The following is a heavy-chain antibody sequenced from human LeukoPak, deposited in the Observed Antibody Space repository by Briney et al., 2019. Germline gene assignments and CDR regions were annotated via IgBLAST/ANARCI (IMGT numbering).Heavy chain of an antibody. J-gene: IGHJ4*02. CDR2: ISYDGSSK. CDR3: AKIRSVYCSGGSCFEFDY. V-gene: IGHV3-30*04. D-gene: IGHD2-15*01. Sequence: GRSLRLSCAASGFTFSTYAMHWVRQAPGKGLEWVAVISYDGSSKYYADSVKGRFTISRDNSKNTLYLQMNSLRAEDTAVYYCAKIRSVYCSGGSCFEFDYWGQGTLVTVSS. CDR1: GFTFSTYA.